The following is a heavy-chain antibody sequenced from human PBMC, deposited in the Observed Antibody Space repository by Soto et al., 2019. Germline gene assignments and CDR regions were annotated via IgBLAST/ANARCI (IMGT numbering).Heavy chain of an antibody. D-gene: IGHD2-2*01. J-gene: IGHJ3*02. CDR3: TRGNRIEQWRYCSSTSCPHDAFDI. Sequence: PGGSLRLSCTASGFTFGDYSMSWFRQAPGKGLEWVGFIRSKAYGGTTEYAASVKGRFTIPRDDSKSIAYLQMNSLKTEDTAVYYCTRGNRIEQWRYCSSTSCPHDAFDIWGQGTMVTVSS. V-gene: IGHV3-49*03. CDR1: GFTFGDYS. CDR2: IRSKAYGGTT.